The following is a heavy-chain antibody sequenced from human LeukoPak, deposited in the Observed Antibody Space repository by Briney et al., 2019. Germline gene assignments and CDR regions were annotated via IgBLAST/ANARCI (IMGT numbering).Heavy chain of an antibody. V-gene: IGHV3-30*18. Sequence: GGSLRLSCAASGFTFSSYGMHWVRQAPGKGLEWVAVISYDGSNKYYADSVKGRFTISRDNSMNTLYLQMNSLRAEDTAVYYCAKDRSLDYWGQGTLVTVSS. CDR2: ISYDGSNK. CDR1: GFTFSSYG. CDR3: AKDRSLDY. J-gene: IGHJ4*02.